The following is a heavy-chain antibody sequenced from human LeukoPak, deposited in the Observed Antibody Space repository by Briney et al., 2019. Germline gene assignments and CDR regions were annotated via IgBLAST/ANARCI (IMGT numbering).Heavy chain of an antibody. Sequence: ASVKVSCKASGGTFSSYAISWVRQAPGQGLEWMGRIIPIFGTANYAQKFQGRVTITTDESTSTAYMELSSLISEDTAVYYCARDWEMGYFDYWGQGTLVTVSS. CDR3: ARDWEMGYFDY. J-gene: IGHJ4*02. D-gene: IGHD5-24*01. CDR1: GGTFSSYA. CDR2: IIPIFGTA. V-gene: IGHV1-69*05.